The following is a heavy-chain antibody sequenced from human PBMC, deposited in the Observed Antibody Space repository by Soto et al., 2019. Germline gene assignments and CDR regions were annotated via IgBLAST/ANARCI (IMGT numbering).Heavy chain of an antibody. CDR2: INHSGST. CDR3: AREGVAGLYYMDV. D-gene: IGHD6-19*01. CDR1: GGSFSGYY. J-gene: IGHJ6*03. Sequence: SETLSLTCAVYGGSFSGYYWSWIRQPPGKGLEWIGEINHSGSTNYNPSLKSRVTISVDTSKNQFSLKLSSVTAADTAVYYCAREGVAGLYYMDVWGKGTTVTVSS. V-gene: IGHV4-34*01.